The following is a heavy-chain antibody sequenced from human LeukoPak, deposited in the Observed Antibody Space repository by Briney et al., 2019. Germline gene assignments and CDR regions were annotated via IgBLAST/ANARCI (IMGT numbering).Heavy chain of an antibody. J-gene: IGHJ5*02. V-gene: IGHV3-21*01. CDR3: ARGRADWFDP. CDR2: ISSSSSYI. CDR1: GFSFSSYW. Sequence: GGSLRLSCAASGFSFSSYWMSWVRQAPGKGLEWVSSISSSSSYIYYADSVKGRFTISRDNAKNSLYLQMNSLRAEDTAVYYCARGRADWFDPWGQGTLVTVSS.